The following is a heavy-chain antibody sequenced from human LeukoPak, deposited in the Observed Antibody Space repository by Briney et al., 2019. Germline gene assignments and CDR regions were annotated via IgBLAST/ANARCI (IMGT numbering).Heavy chain of an antibody. Sequence: PSETLSLTCAVSGGSISSGGYSWSWIRQPPGKGLEWIGYIYHSGSTYYNPSLKSRVTISVDRSKNQFSLKLSSVTAADTAVYYCARATFGGVPFDYWGQGTLVTVSS. CDR2: IYHSGST. V-gene: IGHV4-30-2*01. D-gene: IGHD3-3*01. CDR1: GGSISSGGYS. J-gene: IGHJ4*02. CDR3: ARATFGGVPFDY.